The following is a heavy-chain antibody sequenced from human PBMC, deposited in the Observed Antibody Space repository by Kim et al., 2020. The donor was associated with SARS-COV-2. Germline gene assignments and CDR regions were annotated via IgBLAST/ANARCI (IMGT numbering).Heavy chain of an antibody. D-gene: IGHD3-3*01. Sequence: TNYNASLNSRVTIFVDTPKNHLSLELTSLTAADAAMYYCAKDFPGHGTFDIWGQGTMVTVSS. CDR2: T. CDR3: AKDFPGHGTFDI. V-gene: IGHV4-61*03. J-gene: IGHJ3*02.